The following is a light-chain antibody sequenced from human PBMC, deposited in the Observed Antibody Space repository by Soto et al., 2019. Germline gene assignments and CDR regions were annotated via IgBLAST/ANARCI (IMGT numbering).Light chain of an antibody. V-gene: IGKV3D-15*01. CDR2: GVS. CDR3: QQDNDWPRT. Sequence: EILMTQSPATLSVSPGERATLSCRASQSVSSNLAWYQQKPGQAPRLLLYGVSTRATGIPARFSGSGSGTEFTLTISSMQSEDFAIYYCQQDNDWPRTFGPGTKVDFK. J-gene: IGKJ3*01. CDR1: QSVSSN.